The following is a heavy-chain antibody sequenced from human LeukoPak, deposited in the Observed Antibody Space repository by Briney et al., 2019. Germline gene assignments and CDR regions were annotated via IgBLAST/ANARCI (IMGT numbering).Heavy chain of an antibody. V-gene: IGHV3-21*01. CDR2: ISSSSSYI. D-gene: IGHD3-22*01. Sequence: GGSLRLSCAASGFTFSSYSMNWVRQAPGKGLEWVSSISSSSSYIYYADSVKGRFTISRDNAKNSLYLQMNSLRAEDTAVYYCARENQPQYYYDSSGYNLDYWGQGTLVTVSS. CDR1: GFTFSSYS. CDR3: ARENQPQYYYDSSGYNLDY. J-gene: IGHJ4*02.